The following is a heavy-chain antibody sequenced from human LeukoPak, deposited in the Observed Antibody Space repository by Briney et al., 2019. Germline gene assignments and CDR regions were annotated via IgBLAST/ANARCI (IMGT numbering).Heavy chain of an antibody. D-gene: IGHD3-9*01. CDR3: PKTAYDILTAPAMYYFDY. J-gene: IGHJ4*02. CDR2: IYPGDSDT. V-gene: IGHV5-51*01. Sequence: GESLKISCRGSGYNFTNYWIGWVRQMPGKGLEWMGIIYPGDSDTRYSPSFQGQVTISADKSISTAYLQRGGLKASDTAMYYWPKTAYDILTAPAMYYFDYWGQGTLVTVSS. CDR1: GYNFTNYW.